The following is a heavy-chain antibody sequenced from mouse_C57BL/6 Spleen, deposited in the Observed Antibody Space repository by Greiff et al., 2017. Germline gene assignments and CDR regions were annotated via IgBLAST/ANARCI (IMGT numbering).Heavy chain of an antibody. V-gene: IGHV1-15*01. CDR3: TRISTTVVADFDY. J-gene: IGHJ2*01. CDR2: IDPETGGT. Sequence: QVQLQQSGAELVRPGASVTLSCKASGYTFTDYAMHWVKQTPVHGLEWIGAIDPETGGTAYTQKFKGKAILTADKSSSTAYMELRSLTSEDSAVYDCTRISTTVVADFDYWGKGTTRTVSS. D-gene: IGHD1-1*01. CDR1: GYTFTDYA.